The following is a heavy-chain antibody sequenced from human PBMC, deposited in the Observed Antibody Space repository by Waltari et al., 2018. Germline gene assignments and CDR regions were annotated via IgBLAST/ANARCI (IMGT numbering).Heavy chain of an antibody. CDR1: GGSFSGYY. Sequence: QVQLQQWGAGLLKPSETLSLTCAVYGGSFSGYYWSWIRQPPGKGLEWIGEINHSGSTNYTPSLKSRVTISVDTSKNQFSLKLSSVTAADTAVYYCARGPTAVRCSGYYSWGQGTLVTVSS. V-gene: IGHV4-34*01. D-gene: IGHD3-22*01. CDR2: INHSGST. CDR3: ARGPTAVRCSGYYS. J-gene: IGHJ4*02.